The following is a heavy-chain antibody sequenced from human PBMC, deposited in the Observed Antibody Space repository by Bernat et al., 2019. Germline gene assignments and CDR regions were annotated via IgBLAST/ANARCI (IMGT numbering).Heavy chain of an antibody. CDR3: AKGLDYYGSGSYSY. D-gene: IGHD3-10*01. CDR1: GFTFDDYA. Sequence: EVQLVESGGGLVQPGRSLRLSCAASGFTFDDYAMHWVRQAPGKGLEWVSGISWNSGSIGYADSVKGRFTISRDNAKNSLYLQMNSLRAEDTALYYCAKGLDYYGSGSYSYWGQRTLVTVSS. J-gene: IGHJ4*02. V-gene: IGHV3-9*01. CDR2: ISWNSGSI.